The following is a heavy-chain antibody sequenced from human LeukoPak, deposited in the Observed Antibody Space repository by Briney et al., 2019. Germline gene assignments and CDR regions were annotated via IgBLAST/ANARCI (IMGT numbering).Heavy chain of an antibody. V-gene: IGHV3-48*02. Sequence: GGSLRLSCAASGFTFSSYSMNWVRQAPGKGLEWVSHITASGTAMFYADSVKGRFTISRDNAKNSLYLQMNSLRDEDTAVYYCARLGYSLGDAFDIWGQGTMVTVSS. CDR3: ARLGYSLGDAFDI. CDR2: ITASGTAM. D-gene: IGHD5-18*01. CDR1: GFTFSSYS. J-gene: IGHJ3*02.